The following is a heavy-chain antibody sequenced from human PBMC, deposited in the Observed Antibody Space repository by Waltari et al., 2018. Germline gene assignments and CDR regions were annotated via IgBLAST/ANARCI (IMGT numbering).Heavy chain of an antibody. CDR1: GGSFSGYY. V-gene: IGHV4-34*01. Sequence: QVQLQQWGAGLLKPSETLSLTCAVYGGSFSGYYWSWIRQPPGKGLEWIGEINHRGSTNYNPSLKSRVTISVDTSKNQFSLKLSSVTAADTAVYYCARAIVATISDYWGQGTLVTVSS. J-gene: IGHJ4*02. D-gene: IGHD5-12*01. CDR2: INHRGST. CDR3: ARAIVATISDY.